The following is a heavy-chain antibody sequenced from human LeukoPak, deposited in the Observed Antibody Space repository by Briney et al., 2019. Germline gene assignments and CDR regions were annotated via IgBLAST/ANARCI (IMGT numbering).Heavy chain of an antibody. Sequence: HPGGPLRLSCAASGFTFIDYDMHWVRQVIGKGLEWVSAIGIRGDTHYSGSVKGRFTISRENAESSLYLQMNSLRAEDTAVYYCARGGIQVSGIDEFDYWGQGTLVTVSS. CDR1: GFTFIDYD. CDR3: ARGGIQVSGIDEFDY. J-gene: IGHJ4*02. D-gene: IGHD6-19*01. V-gene: IGHV3-13*01. CDR2: IGIRGDT.